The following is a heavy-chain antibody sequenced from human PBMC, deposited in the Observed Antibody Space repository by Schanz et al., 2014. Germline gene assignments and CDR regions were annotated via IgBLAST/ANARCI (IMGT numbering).Heavy chain of an antibody. V-gene: IGHV1-18*01. CDR1: GYTFTTYA. CDR3: ARDRRLFDRDDLYYFDS. Sequence: QVQLVQSGAEVKKPGASVRVSCKASGYTFTTYAMSWVRQAPGQGLEWMGWISAYNGNTKYPQKLQGRVTITTDTSTSTAYMELRSLRSDDTAVYYCARDRRLFDRDDLYYFDSWGQGTLVTVSS. J-gene: IGHJ4*02. CDR2: ISAYNGNT. D-gene: IGHD3-10*02.